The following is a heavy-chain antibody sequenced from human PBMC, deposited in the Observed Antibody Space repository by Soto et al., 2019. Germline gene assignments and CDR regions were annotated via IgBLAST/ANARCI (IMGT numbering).Heavy chain of an antibody. Sequence: GALRLSGAASVFTFSTYALSWVRQAPGKGLEWVSAISANGQGIYYADSVMGRFTISRDNSKNTIFLHMDSLRAEDTAVYYCAKDRNYPRDQFHYWGQGTLVTVSS. D-gene: IGHD1-7*01. CDR1: VFTFSTYA. CDR2: ISANGQGI. J-gene: IGHJ4*02. V-gene: IGHV3-23*01. CDR3: AKDRNYPRDQFHY.